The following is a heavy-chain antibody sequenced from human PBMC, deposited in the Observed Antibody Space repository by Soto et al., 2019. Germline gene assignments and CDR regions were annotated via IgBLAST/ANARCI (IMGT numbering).Heavy chain of an antibody. Sequence: QVQLQESGPGLVKPSGTLSLTCAVSGGSISSSNWWSWVRQPPGKGLEWIGEIYHSGGTNYNPSLKSRVTISVDKSKNQFSLKLSSVTAADTAVYYCARDKSGYGDPNPILGMDVWGQGTTVTVSS. V-gene: IGHV4-4*02. J-gene: IGHJ6*02. CDR1: GGSISSSNW. D-gene: IGHD4-17*01. CDR2: IYHSGGT. CDR3: ARDKSGYGDPNPILGMDV.